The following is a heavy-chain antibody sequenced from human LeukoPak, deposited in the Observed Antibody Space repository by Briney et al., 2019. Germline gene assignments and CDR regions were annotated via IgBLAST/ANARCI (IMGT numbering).Heavy chain of an antibody. J-gene: IGHJ4*02. CDR2: INSDGSST. D-gene: IGHD4/OR15-4a*01. Sequence: GGSLRLSCAVSGFTFSIYWMHWVRQAPGKGLVWVLRINSDGSSTSYAASVKGRFTISRDNAKNTLYLQINSPRAEDTAVYYCARRAGAYSHHYDYWGQGTLVTVSS. CDR3: ARRAGAYSHHYDY. V-gene: IGHV3-74*01. CDR1: GFTFSIYW.